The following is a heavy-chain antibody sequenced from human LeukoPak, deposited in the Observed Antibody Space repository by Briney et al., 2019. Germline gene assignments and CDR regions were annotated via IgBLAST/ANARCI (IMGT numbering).Heavy chain of an antibody. J-gene: IGHJ5*02. CDR2: ISAYNGNT. V-gene: IGHV1-18*01. CDR3: ARVGYCSSTSCYRVGWFDP. D-gene: IGHD2-2*02. CDR1: GYTFTSYG. Sequence: ASVKVSCKTSGYTFTSYGISWVRQAPGQGLEWMGWISAYNGNTNYAQKLQGRVTMTTDTSTSTAYMELRSLRSDDTAVYYCARVGYCSSTSCYRVGWFDPWGQGTLVTVSS.